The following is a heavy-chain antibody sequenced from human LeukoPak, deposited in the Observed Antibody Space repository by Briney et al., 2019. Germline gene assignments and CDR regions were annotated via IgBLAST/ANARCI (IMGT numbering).Heavy chain of an antibody. CDR2: INPNSGGT. CDR1: GYTFTGSY. CDR3: AREGDITMLRGVRFDY. D-gene: IGHD3-10*01. Sequence: ASVKVSCKASGYTFTGSYMHWVRQAPGQGLEWMGWINPNSGGTNYAQKFQGRVTMTRDTSISTAYMELSRLRSDDTAVYYCAREGDITMLRGVRFDYWGQGTLVTVSS. V-gene: IGHV1-2*02. J-gene: IGHJ4*02.